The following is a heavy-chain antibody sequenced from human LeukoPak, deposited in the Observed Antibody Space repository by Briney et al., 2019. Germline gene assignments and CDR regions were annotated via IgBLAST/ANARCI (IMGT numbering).Heavy chain of an antibody. Sequence: GGSLRLSCVASGFTFSSHWMTWVRQAPGKGLEWVGNINPEGSDKFYVDSVKGRFIMSRDNARNSLYLQLGSLRAEDTAVYYCARLKGSTSVFDYWGQGTLVTVSS. CDR3: ARLKGSTSVFDY. D-gene: IGHD2-2*01. V-gene: IGHV3-7*03. CDR1: GFTFSSHW. CDR2: INPEGSDK. J-gene: IGHJ4*02.